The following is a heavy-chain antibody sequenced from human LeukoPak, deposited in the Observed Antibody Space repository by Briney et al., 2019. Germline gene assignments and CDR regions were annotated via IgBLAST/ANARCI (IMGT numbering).Heavy chain of an antibody. D-gene: IGHD3-10*01. CDR3: ARGSVLRGVTTTIMNAFDL. CDR1: GGSISNYY. V-gene: IGHV4-59*08. CDR2: ISYSGGT. Sequence: SETLSLTWAVSGGSISNYYWNWIRQPPGKGLEWVGHISYSGGTKYNPSLQSRVTISIDTSKNQFSLNLSSVTAADTAVYYCARGSVLRGVTTTIMNAFDLWGQGTKVTVSS. J-gene: IGHJ3*01.